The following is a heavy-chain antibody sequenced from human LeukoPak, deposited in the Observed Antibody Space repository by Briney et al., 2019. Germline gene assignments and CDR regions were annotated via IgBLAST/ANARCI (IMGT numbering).Heavy chain of an antibody. CDR1: GFIFSDYY. D-gene: IGHD2/OR15-2a*01. J-gene: IGHJ4*02. CDR2: ISNRNNII. V-gene: IGHV3-11*04. Sequence: GGSLRLSCAASGFIFSDYYMGWIRQAPGKGLEWISYISNRNNIIYYANSVKGRFTVSRDNAKNSLYLQMNSLRAEDAALYYCSRGQLSGGDELFDYWGQGTLVTVSS. CDR3: SRGQLSGGDELFDY.